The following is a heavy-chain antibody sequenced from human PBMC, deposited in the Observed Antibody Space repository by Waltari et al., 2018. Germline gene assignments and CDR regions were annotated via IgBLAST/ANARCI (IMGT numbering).Heavy chain of an antibody. J-gene: IGHJ4*02. Sequence: QVQLVQSGAEVKKPGSSVKVSCKASGGTFSSYAISWVRQAPGQGLEWMGGIIPIFGTATYAQKFQGRVTITTDESTSTAYMELSSLRSEDTAVYYCASAQYYYDSSGSYAGDYWGQGTLVTVSS. D-gene: IGHD3-22*01. V-gene: IGHV1-69*05. CDR1: GGTFSSYA. CDR3: ASAQYYYDSSGSYAGDY. CDR2: IIPIFGTA.